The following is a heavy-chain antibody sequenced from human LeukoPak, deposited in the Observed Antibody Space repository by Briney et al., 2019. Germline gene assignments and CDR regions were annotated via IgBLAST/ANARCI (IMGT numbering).Heavy chain of an antibody. Sequence: SETLSLTCTVSGGSIRNYYWSWVRQPPGKGLEWIGYIYHSGSTYYNPSLKSRVTISVDGSKNQFSLKLSSVTAADTAVYYCARVDTAMGDAFEIWGQGTMVTVSS. CDR3: ARVDTAMGDAFEI. D-gene: IGHD5-18*01. CDR2: IYHSGST. J-gene: IGHJ3*02. V-gene: IGHV4-30-2*01. CDR1: GGSIRNYY.